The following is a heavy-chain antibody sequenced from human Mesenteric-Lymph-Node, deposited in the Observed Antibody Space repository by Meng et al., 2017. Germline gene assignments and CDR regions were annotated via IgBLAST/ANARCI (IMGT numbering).Heavy chain of an antibody. CDR1: SGPIVSTDYS. CDR3: ARLGPRWFDP. D-gene: IGHD7-27*01. CDR2: IYHNGST. V-gene: IGHV4-30-2*01. Sequence: QRQLQESGPGLVKPSQTLSLTCAVSSGPIVSTDYSCSWIRRPPGKGLEWIGYIYHNGSTYYNPYFKSRVTISLDRSKNQVSLKLNSVTAADTAVYSCARLGPRWFDPWGQGTLVTVSS. J-gene: IGHJ5*02.